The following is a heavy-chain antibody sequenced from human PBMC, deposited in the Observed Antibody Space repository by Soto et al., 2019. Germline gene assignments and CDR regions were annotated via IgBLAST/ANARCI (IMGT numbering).Heavy chain of an antibody. CDR2: IGPYNGKT. CDR3: ARDLDGSGSYYTDF. Sequence: ASVKVSCKASGYAFSHYGISWVRLAPGQGLEWMGWIGPYNGKTNYAQKLQGRVTMTTDTSTNTAYMELRSLRSDDTAVYYCARDLDGSGSYYTDFWGQGTLVTVSS. CDR1: GYAFSHYG. V-gene: IGHV1-18*01. D-gene: IGHD3-10*01. J-gene: IGHJ4*02.